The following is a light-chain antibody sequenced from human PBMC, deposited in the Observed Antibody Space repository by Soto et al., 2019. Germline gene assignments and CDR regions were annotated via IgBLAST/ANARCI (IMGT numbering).Light chain of an antibody. V-gene: IGLV2-14*01. CDR3: ISYTVSRSYV. CDR1: SSDIGGFYY. J-gene: IGLJ1*01. Sequence: QSVLTQPASVSGSPGQSITISCTGTSSDIGGFYYVSWYQHHPGKDPKLMIYQVSNRPSGVSNRFSGSKSGNTASLTISGLQAEDEADYYCISYTVSRSYVFGTGTKVTVL. CDR2: QVS.